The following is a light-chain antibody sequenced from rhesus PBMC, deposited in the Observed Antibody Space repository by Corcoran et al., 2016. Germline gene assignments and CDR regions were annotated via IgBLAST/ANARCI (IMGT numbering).Light chain of an antibody. V-gene: IGKV1-21*01. J-gene: IGKJ2*01. Sequence: DIQMTQSPSSLFASVGDRVTITCRASQGISSWLAWYQQKPGKAPKLLIYKASSLQSGVPSRFSGSGAGTAFTLTISSLQPEDFATYCCQQCNRAPYSFGQGSKVEIK. CDR1: QGISSW. CDR2: KAS. CDR3: QQCNRAPYS.